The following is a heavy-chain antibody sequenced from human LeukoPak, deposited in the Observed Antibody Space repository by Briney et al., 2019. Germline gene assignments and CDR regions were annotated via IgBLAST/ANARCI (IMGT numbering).Heavy chain of an antibody. CDR3: ARDVVGPNRWVYGMDV. CDR1: GFTVSSNY. D-gene: IGHD3/OR15-3a*01. Sequence: PGGSLRLSCAASGFTVSSNYMTWVRQAPGKGLQWVSVIYSGGSTYYADSVKGRFTISRDNSKNTVYLQMNSLRAEDTAVYYCARDVVGPNRWVYGMDVWGQGTTVTVCS. J-gene: IGHJ6*02. CDR2: IYSGGST. V-gene: IGHV3-53*01.